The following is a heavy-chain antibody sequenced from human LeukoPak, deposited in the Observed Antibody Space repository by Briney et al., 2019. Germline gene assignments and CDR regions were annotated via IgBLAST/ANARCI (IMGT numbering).Heavy chain of an antibody. CDR3: ARARGSVYDSSGYYSDY. D-gene: IGHD3-22*01. V-gene: IGHV1-69*13. J-gene: IGHJ4*02. CDR1: GGTFSSYA. CDR2: IIPIFGTA. Sequence: SVKVSCKASGGTFSSYAISWVRQAPGQGLEWMGGIIPIFGTANYAQKFQGGVTITADESTSTAYMELSSLRSEDTAVYYCARARGSVYDSSGYYSDYWGQGTLVTVSS.